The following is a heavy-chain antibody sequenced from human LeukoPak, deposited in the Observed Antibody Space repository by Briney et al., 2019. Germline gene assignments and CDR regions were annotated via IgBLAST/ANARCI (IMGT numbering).Heavy chain of an antibody. V-gene: IGHV4-59*01. Sequence: SETLSLTCTVSGGSISSYYWSWIRQPPGKGLEWIGYIYYSGSTNYNPSLKSRVTISVDTSKNQFSLKLNSVTAADTAIYYCTRGSRYCSGSCYGWFDPWGQGTLVTVSS. CDR1: GGSISSYY. CDR3: TRGSRYCSGSCYGWFDP. CDR2: IYYSGST. D-gene: IGHD2-15*01. J-gene: IGHJ5*02.